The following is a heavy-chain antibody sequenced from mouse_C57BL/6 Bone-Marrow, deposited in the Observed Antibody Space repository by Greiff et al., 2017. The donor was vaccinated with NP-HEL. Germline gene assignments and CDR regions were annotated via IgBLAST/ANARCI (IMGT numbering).Heavy chain of an antibody. CDR2: IYPGDGDT. CDR3: ARGAY. CDR1: GYAFSSSW. J-gene: IGHJ3*01. V-gene: IGHV1-82*01. Sequence: QVQLQQSGPELVKPGASVKISCKASGYAFSSSWMNWVKQRPGQGLEWIGRIYPGDGDTNYNGKFKGKATLTADKSSSTAYMQLSSLTSEDSAVYFCARGAYWGQGTLVTVSA.